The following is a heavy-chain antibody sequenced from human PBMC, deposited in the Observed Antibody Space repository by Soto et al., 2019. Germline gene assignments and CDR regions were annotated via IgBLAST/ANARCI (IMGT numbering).Heavy chain of an antibody. CDR1: GGSISSGGYY. CDR2: IYYSGST. CDR3: ASITMVRAPDY. Sequence: SETLSLTCTVSGGSISSGGYYWSWIRQHPGKGLEWIGYIYYSGSTYYNPSLKSRVTISVDTSKNQYSLKLSSVTAADTAVYYCASITMVRAPDYWGQGTLVTVSS. D-gene: IGHD3-10*01. V-gene: IGHV4-31*03. J-gene: IGHJ4*02.